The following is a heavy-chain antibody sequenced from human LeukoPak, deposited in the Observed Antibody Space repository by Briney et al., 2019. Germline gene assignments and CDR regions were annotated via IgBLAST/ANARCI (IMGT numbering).Heavy chain of an antibody. V-gene: IGHV3-11*01. CDR2: ISSSGSTI. CDR1: GFTFSDYY. J-gene: IGHJ4*02. D-gene: IGHD3-3*01. CDR3: ARVFYDFWSGYPTIYFDY. Sequence: GALRLSCAASGFTFSDYYMSWIRQAPGKGLEWVSYISSSGSTIYYADSVKGRFTISRDNAKNSLYLQMNSLRAEDTAVYYCARVFYDFWSGYPTIYFDYWGQGTLVTVSS.